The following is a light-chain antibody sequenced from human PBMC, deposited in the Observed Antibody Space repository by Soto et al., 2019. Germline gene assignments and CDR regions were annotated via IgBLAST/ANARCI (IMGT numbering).Light chain of an antibody. CDR3: SSYAGSNYVV. V-gene: IGLV2-8*01. CDR2: EVS. J-gene: IGLJ2*01. Sequence: QSALTQPPSASGSPGQSVTISCTGTSSDVGAYKYVSWYQQHPGKAPKLMIYEVSKRPSGVPDRFSGSKSGNTASLTVSGLQAEDEADYYCSSYAGSNYVVFGGGTKLTVL. CDR1: SSDVGAYKY.